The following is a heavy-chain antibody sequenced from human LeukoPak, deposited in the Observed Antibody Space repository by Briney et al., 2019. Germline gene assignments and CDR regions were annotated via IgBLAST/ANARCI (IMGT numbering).Heavy chain of an antibody. V-gene: IGHV4-59*01. CDR3: ARETSQKGAHYMDV. Sequence: PSETLSLTCTASGGSIISYYWSWIRQPPGKGLEWIGYIYYSGSTNYNPSLKSRVTIPVDTSKNQFSLKLTSVTAADTAVYYCARETSQKGAHYMDVWGKGTTVTISS. CDR1: GGSIISYY. J-gene: IGHJ6*03. D-gene: IGHD3-16*01. CDR2: IYYSGST.